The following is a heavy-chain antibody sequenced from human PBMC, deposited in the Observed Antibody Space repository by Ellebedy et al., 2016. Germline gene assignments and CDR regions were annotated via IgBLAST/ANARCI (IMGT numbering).Heavy chain of an antibody. CDR2: IYYSGST. CDR1: GGSISSYY. V-gene: IGHV4-59*08. CDR3: ARLFAVAGTDYFDY. J-gene: IGHJ4*02. Sequence: SETLSLTCTVSGGSISSYYWSWIRQPPGKGLEWIGYIYYSGSTNYNPSLKSRVTISVDTSKNQFSLKLSSVTAADTAVYYCARLFAVAGTDYFDYWGQGTLVTVSS. D-gene: IGHD6-19*01.